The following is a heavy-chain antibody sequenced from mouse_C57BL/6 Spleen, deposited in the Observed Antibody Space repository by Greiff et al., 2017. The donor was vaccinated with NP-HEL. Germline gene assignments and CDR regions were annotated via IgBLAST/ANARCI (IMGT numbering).Heavy chain of an antibody. V-gene: IGHV1-81*01. Sequence: QVHVKQSGAELARPGASVKLSCKASGYTFTSYGISWVKQRTGQGLEWIGEIYPRSGNTYYNEKFKGKATLTADKSSSTAYMELRSLTSEDSAVYFCARWWGSGYVWFAYWGQGTLVTVSA. CDR2: IYPRSGNT. D-gene: IGHD3-2*02. J-gene: IGHJ3*01. CDR1: GYTFTSYG. CDR3: ARWWGSGYVWFAY.